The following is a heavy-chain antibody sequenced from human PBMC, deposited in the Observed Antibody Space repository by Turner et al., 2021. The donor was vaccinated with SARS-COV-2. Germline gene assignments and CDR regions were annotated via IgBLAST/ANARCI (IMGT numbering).Heavy chain of an antibody. CDR2: INPKNGDT. D-gene: IGHD3-3*01. Sequence: QVQLVQSGAEVRKPGASVRVSCKASGYTFTDFYMHWLRQIRGQGPEWMGWINPKNGDTNYRQDFQGRVAMTTDTSATTAYMELRRLRSDDTAIYFCAINSVTHYGAWSGLYYDSWGQGTLLTVSS. CDR1: GYTFTDFY. V-gene: IGHV1-2*02. J-gene: IGHJ5*01. CDR3: AINSVTHYGAWSGLYYDS.